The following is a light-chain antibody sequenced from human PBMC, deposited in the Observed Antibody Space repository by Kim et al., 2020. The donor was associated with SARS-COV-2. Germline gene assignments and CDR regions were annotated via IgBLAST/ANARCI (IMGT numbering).Light chain of an antibody. V-gene: IGKV3-11*01. J-gene: IGKJ2*01. CDR1: QSVSSY. Sequence: EIVLPQSPATLSLSPGERATLSCRASQSVSSYLAWYQQKPGQAPRLLIYDASNRATGIPARFSGSGSGTDFTLTISSLEPEDFAVYYCQQRSNWPPTFGQGTKLEI. CDR3: QQRSNWPPT. CDR2: DAS.